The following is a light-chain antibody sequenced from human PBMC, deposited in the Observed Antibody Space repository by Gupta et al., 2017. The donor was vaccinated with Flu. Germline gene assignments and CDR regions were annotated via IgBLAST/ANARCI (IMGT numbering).Light chain of an antibody. CDR3: SAYTSSNTL. CDR2: EVN. V-gene: IGLV2-14*01. J-gene: IGLJ2*01. CDR1: SSDVDSFKY. Sequence: QSALAQPASVSGSPGQSISISCPGTSSDVDSFKYVSWYQQHPGKAPKLLIYEVNNRPAGISDRFSGSKSANTASLTISGLQAGDEADYYCSAYTSSNTLFGGGTKLTVL.